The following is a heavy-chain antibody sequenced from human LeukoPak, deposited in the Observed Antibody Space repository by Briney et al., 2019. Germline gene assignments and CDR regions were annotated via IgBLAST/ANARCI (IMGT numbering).Heavy chain of an antibody. D-gene: IGHD3-22*01. Sequence: GGSQRLSCAASGFIFTTYSMSWVRQAPGKGLEWVSSIDTSSSDIYYADSVKGRFIVSRDNAKNSLYLQMNSLRAEDTAVYYCARIYSGGYYSYDYWGQGTLVTVSS. CDR1: GFIFTTYS. J-gene: IGHJ4*02. V-gene: IGHV3-21*01. CDR3: ARIYSGGYYSYDY. CDR2: IDTSSSDI.